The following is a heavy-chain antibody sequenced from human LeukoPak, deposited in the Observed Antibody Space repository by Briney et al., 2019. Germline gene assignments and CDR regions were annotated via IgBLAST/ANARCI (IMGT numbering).Heavy chain of an antibody. CDR1: GYTFTSYG. CDR2: INPSGGST. D-gene: IGHD5-18*01. V-gene: IGHV1-46*01. Sequence: ASVKVSCKASGYTFTSYGISWVRQAPGQGLEWMGIINPSGGSTSYAQKFQGRVTMTRDTSTSTVYMELSSLRSEDTAVYYCARSTAMVLRRPDYWGQGTLVTVSS. CDR3: ARSTAMVLRRPDY. J-gene: IGHJ4*02.